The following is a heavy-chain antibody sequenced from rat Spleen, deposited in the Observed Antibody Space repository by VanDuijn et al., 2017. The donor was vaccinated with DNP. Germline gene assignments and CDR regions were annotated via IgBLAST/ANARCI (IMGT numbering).Heavy chain of an antibody. J-gene: IGHJ2*01. V-gene: IGHV3-3*01. D-gene: IGHD5-1*01. CDR1: GFSITNNFK. CDR2: VTNAGST. CDR3: AIQLGVFDY. Sequence: EVLLQESGPGLVKPSQSLSLTCSVTGFSITNNFKWSWIRKFPGNKLEWMGYVTNAGSTDYNPSLKSRISITTDTSKNQFFLQVNSVTPEYSATYYCAIQLGVFDYWGQGVMVTVSS.